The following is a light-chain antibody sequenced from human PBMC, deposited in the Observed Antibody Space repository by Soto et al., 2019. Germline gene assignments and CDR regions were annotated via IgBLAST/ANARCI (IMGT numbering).Light chain of an antibody. CDR1: SSDVGVYNY. V-gene: IGLV2-11*01. J-gene: IGLJ1*01. CDR3: CSYAGRYTYV. CDR2: DVS. Sequence: QSVLTQPRSVSGSPGQSVSISCTGTSSDVGVYNYVSWYQQHPGKAPKVMIYDVSKRPSGVPDRFSGSKSGNTASLTISGLQSEDEADYYCCSYAGRYTYVFGSGTKVNV.